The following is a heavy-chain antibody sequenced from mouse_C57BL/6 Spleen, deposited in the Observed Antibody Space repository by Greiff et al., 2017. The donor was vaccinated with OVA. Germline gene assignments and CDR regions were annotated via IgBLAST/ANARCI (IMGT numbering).Heavy chain of an antibody. CDR3: AKDYGSRRWYFDV. Sequence: VKLQQPGAELVKPGASVKMSCKASGYTFTSYWITWVKQRPGQGLEWIGDIYPGSGSTNYNEKFKSKATLTVDTSSSTAYMQLSSLTSEDSAVYYCAKDYGSRRWYFDVWGTGTTVTVSS. CDR2: IYPGSGST. D-gene: IGHD1-1*01. J-gene: IGHJ1*03. V-gene: IGHV1-55*01. CDR1: GYTFTSYW.